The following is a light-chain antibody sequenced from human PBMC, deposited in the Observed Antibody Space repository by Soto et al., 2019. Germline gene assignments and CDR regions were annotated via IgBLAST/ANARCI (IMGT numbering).Light chain of an antibody. CDR1: SSNIGNNY. V-gene: IGLV1-51*01. Sequence: QSVLTQPPSVSAAPGQKVTISCSGSSSNIGNNYVSWYQQLPGTAPKLLISDNNKRPSGIPDRFSGSKSGTSATLGITGLQTWDEADYYCGTWDSSLSAVVFGGGTKLTVL. J-gene: IGLJ2*01. CDR3: GTWDSSLSAVV. CDR2: DNN.